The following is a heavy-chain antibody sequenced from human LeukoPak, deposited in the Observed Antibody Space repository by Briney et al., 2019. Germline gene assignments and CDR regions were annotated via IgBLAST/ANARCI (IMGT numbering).Heavy chain of an antibody. V-gene: IGHV4-34*01. J-gene: IGHJ4*02. CDR2: TNHSGST. Sequence: SETLSLTCAVYGGSFSGYYWSWIRQPPGKGLEWIGETNHSGSTNYNPSLKSRVTISVDTSKNQFSLKLSSVTAADTAVYYCASVDRMLSFLWWGQGTLVTVSS. D-gene: IGHD2-8*01. CDR3: ASVDRMLSFLW. CDR1: GGSFSGYY.